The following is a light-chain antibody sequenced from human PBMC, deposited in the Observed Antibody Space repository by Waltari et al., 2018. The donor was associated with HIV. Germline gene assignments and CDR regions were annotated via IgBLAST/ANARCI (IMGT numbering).Light chain of an antibody. J-gene: IGLJ2*01. Sequence: QSVLTQPPSASGTPGQRVIISCSGSSSIIGSKYVNWYQQRPGTAPKLLMYRNNQRPSGVPDRFSGSKSGTSASLAISGLRSEDEADYHCAAWDDSLSGPVVFGGGTKLTVL. V-gene: IGLV1-47*01. CDR3: AAWDDSLSGPVV. CDR1: SSIIGSKY. CDR2: RNN.